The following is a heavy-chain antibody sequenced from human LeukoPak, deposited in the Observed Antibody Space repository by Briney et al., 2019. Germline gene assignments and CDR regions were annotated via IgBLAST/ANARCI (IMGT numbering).Heavy chain of an antibody. CDR3: ARGRDPYCSGDSCYFPGY. J-gene: IGHJ4*02. D-gene: IGHD2-15*01. CDR2: ISAYNGNT. CDR1: GYTFTSYG. V-gene: IGHV1-18*01. Sequence: ASVKVSCKASGYTFTSYGISWVRQAPGQGLEWMGWISAYNGNTNYAQKLQGRVTMTTDTSTSTAYMELRSLRSDDTAVYYCARGRDPYCSGDSCYFPGYWGQGTLVTVSS.